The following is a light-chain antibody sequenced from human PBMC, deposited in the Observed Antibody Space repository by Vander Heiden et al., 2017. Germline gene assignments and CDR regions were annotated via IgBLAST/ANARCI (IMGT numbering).Light chain of an antibody. Sequence: DIQMTQSPSSLSASVGDRVTITCRASQSISNFLNWYQQKPGKAPKLLIYAASSLQSGVPSRFSGSGSGTDFTLTISSLQPEDFATYYCQQADRPPWTFGQGAKVEIK. CDR2: AAS. V-gene: IGKV1-39*01. CDR3: QQADRPPWT. CDR1: QSISNF. J-gene: IGKJ1*01.